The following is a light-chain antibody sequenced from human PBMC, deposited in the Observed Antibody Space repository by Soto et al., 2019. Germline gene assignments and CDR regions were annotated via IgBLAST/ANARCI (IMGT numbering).Light chain of an antibody. J-gene: IGKJ1*01. Sequence: DVVMTQSPLSLPVTLGQPASISCRSNQSLLSSDGNNYLNWFQQRPGQSPRRLTYKVSIRDSGDQDRFSGRLTGTEFTLKINRVEAEDVGIDYCMQGTHCPPWTFGQGPKVEIK. CDR2: KVS. V-gene: IGKV2-30*01. CDR3: MQGTHCPPWT. CDR1: QSLLSSDGNNY.